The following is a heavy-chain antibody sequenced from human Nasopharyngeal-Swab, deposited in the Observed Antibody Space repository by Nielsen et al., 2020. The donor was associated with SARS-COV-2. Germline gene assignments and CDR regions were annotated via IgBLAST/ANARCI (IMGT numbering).Heavy chain of an antibody. CDR3: ARTPARWEQWLDV. D-gene: IGHD1-26*01. Sequence: SETLSLTCTVSGASIISTYYWGWIRQPPGKGLEWIGSIYYSGSTYYNPSLESRVTISVDTSKNQFSLELRSVTAADTAVYYCARTPARWEQWLDVWGTGTTVTVSS. CDR1: GASIISTYY. V-gene: IGHV4-39*07. J-gene: IGHJ6*04. CDR2: IYYSGST.